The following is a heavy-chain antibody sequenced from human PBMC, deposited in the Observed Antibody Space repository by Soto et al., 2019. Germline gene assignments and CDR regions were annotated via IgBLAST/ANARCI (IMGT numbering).Heavy chain of an antibody. CDR2: ISGSDGTT. CDR3: AKASDFWRGYRDY. D-gene: IGHD3-3*01. Sequence: EVQLLESGGGLVQPGGSLRLSCAASGFTFSSYAMSWVRQAPGKGLEWVSVISGSDGTTDYADSVKGRFTISRDNSKNTLYLQMNSLRAEDTAVYYCAKASDFWRGYRDYWGQGTLVTVSS. V-gene: IGHV3-23*01. CDR1: GFTFSSYA. J-gene: IGHJ4*02.